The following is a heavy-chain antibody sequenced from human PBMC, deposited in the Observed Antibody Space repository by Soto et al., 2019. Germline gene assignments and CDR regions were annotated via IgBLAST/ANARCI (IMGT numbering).Heavy chain of an antibody. J-gene: IGHJ6*02. D-gene: IGHD5-12*01. V-gene: IGHV1-18*01. CDR1: GYTFTIYG. CDR3: ARALVYSGYAGMDV. Sequence: QVQLVQSGGEVKKPGASVKVSCKASGYTFTIYGINWVRKAPGQGLEWMGWISPDNGNTNYAQKLQGRVTMTTDTSTSTADIELRSLRSDDTAVYYCARALVYSGYAGMDVWGQGTTGTVS. CDR2: ISPDNGNT.